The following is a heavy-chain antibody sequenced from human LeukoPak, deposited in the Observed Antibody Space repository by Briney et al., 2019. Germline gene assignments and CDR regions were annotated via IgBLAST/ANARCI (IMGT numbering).Heavy chain of an antibody. CDR1: GGSFSGYY. V-gene: IGHV4-34*01. CDR2: INHSGST. Sequence: KPSETLSLACAVYGGSFSGYYWSWIRQPPGKGLEWIGEINHSGSTNYNPSLKSRVTISVDTSKNQFSLKLSSVTAADTAVYYCARTGSIAVAGMMLARYNWFDPWGQGTLVTVSS. CDR3: ARTGSIAVAGMMLARYNWFDP. J-gene: IGHJ5*02. D-gene: IGHD6-19*01.